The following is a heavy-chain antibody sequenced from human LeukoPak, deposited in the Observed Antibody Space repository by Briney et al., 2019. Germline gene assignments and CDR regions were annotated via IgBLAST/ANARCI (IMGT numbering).Heavy chain of an antibody. Sequence: GGTQRLSCAASGFTFSSYAMQWVRQAPGKGREGGAVISYDGSNKYYADSVKGRFTISGDNSKNTLYLQMNSLRAEDTAVYYCARDRSSSWYAYYFDYWGQGTLVTVSS. V-gene: IGHV3-30*04. CDR1: GFTFSSYA. CDR2: ISYDGSNK. D-gene: IGHD6-13*01. CDR3: ARDRSSSWYAYYFDY. J-gene: IGHJ4*02.